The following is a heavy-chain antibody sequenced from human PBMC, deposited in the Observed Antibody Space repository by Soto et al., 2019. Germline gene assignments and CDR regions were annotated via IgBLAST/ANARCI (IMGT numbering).Heavy chain of an antibody. V-gene: IGHV1-3*01. CDR1: GYTFSNYV. J-gene: IGHJ3*02. CDR2: ISVGNGNT. Sequence: QVQLVQSGAEVRKPGASVKISCKASGYTFSNYVMHWVRQAPGQRLEWMGWISVGNGNTKYSQKFQGRLTITRDTSATTADMELSSLGSEDTAVYYCTRSCSSTSCDENAYDIWGQGTMVTVSS. D-gene: IGHD2-2*01. CDR3: TRSCSSTSCDENAYDI.